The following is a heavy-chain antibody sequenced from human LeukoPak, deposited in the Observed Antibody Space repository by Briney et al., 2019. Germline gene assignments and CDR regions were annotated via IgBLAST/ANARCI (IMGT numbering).Heavy chain of an antibody. CDR2: ISSSSSYI. V-gene: IGHV3-21*01. Sequence: GGSLRLSCAASGFTFSSYSMNWVRQAPGKGLEWVSSISSSSSYIYYADSVKGRFTISRDNAKNSLYLQMNSLRAADTALYYCARDVEIQLWLQPSWFDPWGQGTLVAVSS. D-gene: IGHD5-18*01. CDR3: ARDVEIQLWLQPSWFDP. CDR1: GFTFSSYS. J-gene: IGHJ5*02.